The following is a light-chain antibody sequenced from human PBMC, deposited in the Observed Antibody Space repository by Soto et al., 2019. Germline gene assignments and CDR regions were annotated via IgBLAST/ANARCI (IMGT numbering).Light chain of an antibody. CDR1: SSNIGSNS. V-gene: IGLV1-44*01. CDR2: SND. J-gene: IGLJ1*01. CDR3: AAWDDSLNGYV. Sequence: QAVVTQPPSASGTPGQGVTISCSGSSSNIGSNSVNWYQQLPGTAPKLLIYSNDRRPSGVPDRFSGSKSGTSASLAISGLQSEDEADYYCAAWDDSLNGYVFGTGTKLTVL.